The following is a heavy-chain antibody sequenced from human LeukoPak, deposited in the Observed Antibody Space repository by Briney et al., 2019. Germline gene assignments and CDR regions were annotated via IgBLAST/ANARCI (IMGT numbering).Heavy chain of an antibody. CDR2: INHSGST. V-gene: IGHV4-34*01. CDR1: GETFSSYY. CDR3: AGGLYYDGMDV. J-gene: IGHJ6*04. Sequence: SETLSLTCAGYGETFSSYYWSWIRQPPGKGLEWIGVINHSGSTNYNPSLKSLVTISVNTSKNQFSLKLSSVTAAETAVYYCAGGLYYDGMDVWGKGTTVTVSS.